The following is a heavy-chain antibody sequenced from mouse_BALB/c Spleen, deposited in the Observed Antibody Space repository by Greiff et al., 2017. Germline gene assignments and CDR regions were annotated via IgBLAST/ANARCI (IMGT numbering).Heavy chain of an antibody. CDR3: ARDASHYYGSSYDYFDY. CDR1: GFTFTDYY. CDR2: IRNKANGYTT. V-gene: IGHV7-3*02. Sequence: EVHLVESGGGLVQPGGSLRLSCATSGFTFTDYYMSWVRQPPGKALEWLGFIRNKANGYTTEYSASVKGRFTISRDNSQSILYLQMNTLRAEDSATYYCARDASHYYGSSYDYFDYWGQGTTLTVSS. D-gene: IGHD1-1*01. J-gene: IGHJ2*01.